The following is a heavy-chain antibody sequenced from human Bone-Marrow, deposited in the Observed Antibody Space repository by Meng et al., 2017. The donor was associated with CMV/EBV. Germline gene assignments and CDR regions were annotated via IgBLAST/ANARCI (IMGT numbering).Heavy chain of an antibody. J-gene: IGHJ6*02. V-gene: IGHV1-8*01. CDR1: GYTFTSYD. CDR3: ARGTSTYYDFWSGYSGWYYGMDV. Sequence: ASVKVSCKASGYTFTSYDINWVRQATGQGLEWMGWMNPNSGNTGYAQKFQGRVTMTRNTSISTAYMELSSLRSEDTAVYYCARGTSTYYDFWSGYSGWYYGMDVWGQGTTVNVSS. CDR2: MNPNSGNT. D-gene: IGHD3-3*01.